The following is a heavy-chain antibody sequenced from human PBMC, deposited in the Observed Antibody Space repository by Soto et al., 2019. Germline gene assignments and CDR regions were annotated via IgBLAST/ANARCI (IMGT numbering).Heavy chain of an antibody. CDR3: ARGPHRGYTYG. J-gene: IGHJ4*02. V-gene: IGHV4-59*01. CDR2: IYYTGST. CDR1: GASISSYY. D-gene: IGHD5-18*01. Sequence: QVQLQESGPGLVKPSETLSLSCTVSGASISSYYWSWIRQPPGKGLEWIGFIYYTGSTNYNPSLKSRVSISLDTSKNQFSLKLSSVTAADTAVYYCARGPHRGYTYGWGQGTLVTVSS.